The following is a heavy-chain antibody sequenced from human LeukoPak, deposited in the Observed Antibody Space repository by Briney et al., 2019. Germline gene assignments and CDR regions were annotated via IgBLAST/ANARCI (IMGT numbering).Heavy chain of an antibody. CDR2: INHSGST. CDR3: ARADVVRLGELSLYRPEDWFDP. J-gene: IGHJ5*02. Sequence: SETLSLTCAVYGGSFSGYYWSWIRQPPGKGLEWIGEINHSGSTNYNPSLKSRVTISVDTSKNQFSLKLSSVTAADTAVYYCARADVVRLGELSLYRPEDWFDPWGQGTLVTVSS. V-gene: IGHV4-34*01. CDR1: GGSFSGYY. D-gene: IGHD3-16*02.